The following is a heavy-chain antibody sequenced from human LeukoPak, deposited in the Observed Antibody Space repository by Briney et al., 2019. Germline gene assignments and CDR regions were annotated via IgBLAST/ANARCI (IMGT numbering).Heavy chain of an antibody. CDR3: TRDPGYTGSPIDS. D-gene: IGHD2-2*02. CDR1: GFTFSSYA. CDR2: ISKNIYTT. V-gene: IGHV3-48*04. Sequence: GGSLRLSCAASGFTFSSYAMHWVRQAPGKGLEWVSYISKNIYTTYYADSVKGRFTISRDNARNSLYLQMNSLRAEDTAIYYCTRDPGYTGSPIDSWGQGTLVTVSS. J-gene: IGHJ4*02.